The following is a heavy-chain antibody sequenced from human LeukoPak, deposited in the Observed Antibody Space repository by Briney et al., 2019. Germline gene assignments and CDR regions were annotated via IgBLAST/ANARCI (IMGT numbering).Heavy chain of an antibody. CDR1: GFSFNSDW. J-gene: IGHJ4*02. CDR2: IKHDESEK. V-gene: IGHV3-7*01. CDR3: TRRLDD. D-gene: IGHD3-16*01. Sequence: QAGGSLRLSCAASGFSFNSDWMDWVRQAPGKGLEWVANIKHDESEKNYLDSVKGRFTISRDNAQNSLYMQMNGLTGEDTAVYYCTRRLDDWGQGTLVTVSS.